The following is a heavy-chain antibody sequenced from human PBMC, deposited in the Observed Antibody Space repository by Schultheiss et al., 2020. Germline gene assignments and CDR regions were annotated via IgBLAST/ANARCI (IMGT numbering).Heavy chain of an antibody. Sequence: GESLKISCAASGFTFSSYGMHWVRQAPGKGLEWVAVISYDGSNKYYADSVKGRFTISRDNSKNTLYLQMNSLRAEDTAVYYCAKDRYGGGDYGWFDPWGQGTLVTVSS. D-gene: IGHD4-17*01. CDR1: GFTFSSYG. CDR2: ISYDGSNK. CDR3: AKDRYGGGDYGWFDP. V-gene: IGHV3-30*18. J-gene: IGHJ5*02.